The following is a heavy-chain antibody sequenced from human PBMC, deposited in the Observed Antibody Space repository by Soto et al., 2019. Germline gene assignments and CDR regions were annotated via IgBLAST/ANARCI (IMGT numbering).Heavy chain of an antibody. Sequence: SETLSLTCSVPGGSISTVGHYWTWIRQPPGKGLEWIGSIYHTGSTYYSKSLRSRLTMSVDTSKSQFSLRLSSVTAADTAVYYCARATGTLRSRNCDYWGQGSLVTVSS. V-gene: IGHV4-31*03. CDR1: GGSISTVGHY. D-gene: IGHD1-1*01. CDR2: IYHTGST. J-gene: IGHJ4*02. CDR3: ARATGTLRSRNCDY.